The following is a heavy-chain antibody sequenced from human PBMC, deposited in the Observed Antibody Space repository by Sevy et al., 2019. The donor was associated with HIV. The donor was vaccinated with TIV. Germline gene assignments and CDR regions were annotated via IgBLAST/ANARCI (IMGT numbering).Heavy chain of an antibody. J-gene: IGHJ3*02. CDR2: FYITGDT. D-gene: IGHD2-21*02. CDR1: GGSINNYY. Sequence: SETLSLTCTVSGGSINNYYWSWIRQPAGKGLEWIGRFYITGDTNYNPSLKSRVTMSVDTSKNQFSLKLKSVTAADTAVYYCARDLVPGVSEGDDAFDIWGQGTMVTVSS. CDR3: ARDLVPGVSEGDDAFDI. V-gene: IGHV4-4*07.